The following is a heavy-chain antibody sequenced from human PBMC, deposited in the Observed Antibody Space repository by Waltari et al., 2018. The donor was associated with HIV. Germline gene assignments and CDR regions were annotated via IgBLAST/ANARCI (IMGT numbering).Heavy chain of an antibody. V-gene: IGHV4-59*01. Sequence: QVQLQESGPGLVKPSETLSLTCNVSGGSMTTNYWSWIRQSPGKGLEWIGYVYSSGNINYNPSLKSQVTIVVDTSKNQFSLKLRSVTAADTAVYYCARAPVHLRGYFYYGMDVWGQGTTVTVSS. D-gene: IGHD3-3*01. CDR3: ARAPVHLRGYFYYGMDV. J-gene: IGHJ6*02. CDR1: GGSMTTNY. CDR2: VYSSGNI.